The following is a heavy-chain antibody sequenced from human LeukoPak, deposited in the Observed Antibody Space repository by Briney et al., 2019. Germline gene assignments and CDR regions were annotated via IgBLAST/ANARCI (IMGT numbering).Heavy chain of an antibody. CDR3: AKDRAGYSGGRGFDY. CDR2: ISDSGDIP. V-gene: IGHV3-23*01. CDR1: GFTFSSYA. Sequence: PGGSLRLSCAASGFTFSSYAMSWVRQAPGKGLEWVSGISDSGDIPCYADSVKGRFTISRDNSKNTLYLQMNSLRAEDTAVYYCAKDRAGYSGGRGFDYWGQGTLVTVSS. J-gene: IGHJ4*02. D-gene: IGHD5-12*01.